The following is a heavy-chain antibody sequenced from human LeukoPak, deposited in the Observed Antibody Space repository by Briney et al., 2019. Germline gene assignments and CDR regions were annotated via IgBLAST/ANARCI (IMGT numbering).Heavy chain of an antibody. CDR1: GGSLHRSF. J-gene: IGHJ4*02. CDR2: IYSSGTT. Sequence: SETLSLTCVVSGGSLHRSFWTWVRQPPGKGLEWIGRIYSSGTTDYSPSLKSRLTISIDTSKNQFSLRLASVTAADTAVYYCGRRPAVDGPIDNWGQGILVAVSS. D-gene: IGHD3/OR15-3a*01. V-gene: IGHV4-59*01. CDR3: GRRPAVDGPIDN.